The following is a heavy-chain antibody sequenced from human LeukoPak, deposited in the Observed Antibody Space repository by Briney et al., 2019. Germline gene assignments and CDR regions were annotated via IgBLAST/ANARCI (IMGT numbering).Heavy chain of an antibody. Sequence: PGGSLRLSCAASGFTFSSYGMHWVRQAPGKGLEWVAVISYDGSNKYYADSVKGRFTISRDNSKNTLYLQMNSLRAEDTAVYYCAEERVVYYYYYGMDVWGQGTTVTVSS. CDR1: GFTFSSYG. CDR2: ISYDGSNK. CDR3: AEERVVYYYYYGMDV. D-gene: IGHD2-15*01. J-gene: IGHJ6*02. V-gene: IGHV3-30*18.